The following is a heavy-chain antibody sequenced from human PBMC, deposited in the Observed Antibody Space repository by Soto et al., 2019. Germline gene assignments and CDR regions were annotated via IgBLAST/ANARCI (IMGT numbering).Heavy chain of an antibody. CDR3: VRGELRPRFDY. J-gene: IGHJ4*02. CDR2: IFIDGTT. CDR1: GFSVRSSQ. V-gene: IGHV3-53*01. D-gene: IGHD1-7*01. Sequence: GGSLRLSCATSGFSVRSSQMSWVRQAPGKGLEWVSLIFIDGTTHYGVSVKGRFTISRDSARNTLYLQMNGLRGEDTAVYYCVRGELRPRFDYWGQGTLVTVSS.